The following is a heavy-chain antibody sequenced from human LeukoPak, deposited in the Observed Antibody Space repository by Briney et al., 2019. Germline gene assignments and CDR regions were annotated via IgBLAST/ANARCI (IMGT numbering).Heavy chain of an antibody. CDR1: GFPFSSYV. Sequence: GGSLRLSCSASGFPFSSYVMHWVRQAPGKGLEYVSAISTNGGSTFYADSVKGRFTISRDNSKNALYLQMSSLRAEDTAVYYCVKVSVAGTSVDYWGQGTLVTVSS. J-gene: IGHJ4*02. V-gene: IGHV3-64D*06. D-gene: IGHD6-19*01. CDR3: VKVSVAGTSVDY. CDR2: ISTNGGST.